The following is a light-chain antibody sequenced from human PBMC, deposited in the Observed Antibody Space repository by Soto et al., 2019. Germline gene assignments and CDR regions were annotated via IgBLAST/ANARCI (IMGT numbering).Light chain of an antibody. CDR3: QQYGSSPPT. CDR2: STS. CDR1: QSLNSNF. J-gene: IGKJ1*01. Sequence: EVVLTQFPNTLSLSPGERATLSCRASQSLNSNFLVWYQQKPGQAPRLLISSTSHRATGIPDRFSGSGSGTDFTLTISRLEPEDFAVYYCQQYGSSPPTFGQGTKVDIK. V-gene: IGKV3-20*01.